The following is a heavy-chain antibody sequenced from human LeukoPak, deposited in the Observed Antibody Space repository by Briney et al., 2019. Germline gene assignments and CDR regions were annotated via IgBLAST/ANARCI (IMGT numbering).Heavy chain of an antibody. CDR2: INHSGST. CDR1: GGSFSGYY. D-gene: IGHD1-26*01. V-gene: IGHV4-34*01. CDR3: ARGPYSGSYYSVNAFDI. J-gene: IGHJ3*02. Sequence: SETLSLTCAVYGGSFSGYYWSWIRQPPGKGLEWIGEINHSGSTNYNPSLKSRVTISVDPSKNQFSLNLTSVTAADTAVYYCARGPYSGSYYSVNAFDIWGQGTMVTVSS.